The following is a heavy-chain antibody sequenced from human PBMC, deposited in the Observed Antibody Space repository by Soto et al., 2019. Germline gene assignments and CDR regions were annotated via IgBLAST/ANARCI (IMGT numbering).Heavy chain of an antibody. V-gene: IGHV3-30*04. Sequence: QVQLVESRGCVVQPGMSLRLSCSASGFTFTTYALHWVRQAQGKGLEWVAVISYDGRSEYYADSVKGRFTISRDNSENTLYLQMNSLSLEDTAVYYCAREGLITMVRGVRTYYYGMDVWGRGATVTVSS. CDR1: GFTFTTYA. CDR2: ISYDGRSE. D-gene: IGHD3-10*01. CDR3: AREGLITMVRGVRTYYYGMDV. J-gene: IGHJ6*02.